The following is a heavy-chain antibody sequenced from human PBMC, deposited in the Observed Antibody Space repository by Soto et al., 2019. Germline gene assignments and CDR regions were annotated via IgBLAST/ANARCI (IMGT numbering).Heavy chain of an antibody. V-gene: IGHV3-15*01. J-gene: IGHJ6*02. Sequence: GGSLRLSCAASGFTFSNAWMSWVRQAPGKGLEWVGRIKSKTDGGTTDYAAPVKGRFTISRDDSKNTLYLQMNSLKTEDTAVYYCTTSGSYYDYYYYGMDVWGQGTTVTVSS. D-gene: IGHD1-26*01. CDR1: GFTFSNAW. CDR2: IKSKTDGGTT. CDR3: TTSGSYYDYYYYGMDV.